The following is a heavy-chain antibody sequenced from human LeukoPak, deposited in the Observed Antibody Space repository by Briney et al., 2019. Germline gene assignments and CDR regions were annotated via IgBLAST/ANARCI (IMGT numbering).Heavy chain of an antibody. J-gene: IGHJ4*02. Sequence: GGSLRLSCVVSGFTVSTKYMSWVRQAPGKGLEWVSVIYSGGSTLYADSVKGRFTISRDNSKNTLYLQMNSLRAEDTAVYYCSKRPCSSTSCTFDYWGQGTLVTVSS. CDR1: GFTVSTKY. CDR2: IYSGGST. V-gene: IGHV3-66*04. CDR3: SKRPCSSTSCTFDY. D-gene: IGHD2-2*01.